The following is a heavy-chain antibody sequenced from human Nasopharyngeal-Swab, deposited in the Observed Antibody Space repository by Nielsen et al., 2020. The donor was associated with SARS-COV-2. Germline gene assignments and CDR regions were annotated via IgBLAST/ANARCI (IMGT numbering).Heavy chain of an antibody. CDR3: ARGCVLTGPSCYYYGMDV. CDR2: ISSSSSYI. V-gene: IGHV3-21*01. Sequence: GESLKISCAASGFTFSSYSMNWVRQAPGKGLEWVSSISSSSSYIYYADSVKGRFTISRDNAKNSRYLQMNSLRAEDTAVYYCARGCVLTGPSCYYYGMDVWGQGTTVTVSS. D-gene: IGHD3-9*01. J-gene: IGHJ6*02. CDR1: GFTFSSYS.